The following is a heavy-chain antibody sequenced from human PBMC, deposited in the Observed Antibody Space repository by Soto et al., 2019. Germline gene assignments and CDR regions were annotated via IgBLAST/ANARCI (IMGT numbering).Heavy chain of an antibody. Sequence: SETLSLTCTVSGGSISSGGYYWSWIRQPPGKGLEWIGYIYYSGSTYYNPSLKSRVTISVDTSKNQFSLKLSSVTAADTAVYYCARESRYYGSGSPTPSFDSWGQGTLATSPQ. V-gene: IGHV4-30-4*01. CDR2: IYYSGST. CDR1: GGSISSGGYY. J-gene: IGHJ4*02. CDR3: ARESRYYGSGSPTPSFDS. D-gene: IGHD3-10*01.